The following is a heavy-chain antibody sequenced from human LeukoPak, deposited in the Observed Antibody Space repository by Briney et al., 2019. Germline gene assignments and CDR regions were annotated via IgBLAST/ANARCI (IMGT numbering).Heavy chain of an antibody. CDR2: IKEDGTEE. J-gene: IGHJ4*02. V-gene: IGHV3-7*05. Sequence: GGSLRLSCAASGFTFSSSWMTWVRQAPGKGLEWVAHIKEDGTEEYYVDSVKGRFTISRDNAKNSLYLQMNSLRAEDTALYYCARDLRVVITGSFDSWGQGTLVTVSS. CDR1: GFTFSSSW. D-gene: IGHD3-22*01. CDR3: ARDLRVVITGSFDS.